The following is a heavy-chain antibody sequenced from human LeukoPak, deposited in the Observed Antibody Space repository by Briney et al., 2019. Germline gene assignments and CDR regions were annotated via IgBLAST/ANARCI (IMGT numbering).Heavy chain of an antibody. CDR3: ARVGLPVAKYYYGMDV. Sequence: PSETLSLTCTVSGGSISSGDYYWSWIRQPPGKGLEWIGYIYYSGSTNYNPSLKSRVTISVDTSKNQFSLKLSSVTAADTAVYYCARVGLPVAKYYYGMDVWGQGTTVTVSS. CDR1: GGSISSGDYY. D-gene: IGHD6-19*01. J-gene: IGHJ6*02. V-gene: IGHV4-61*08. CDR2: IYYSGST.